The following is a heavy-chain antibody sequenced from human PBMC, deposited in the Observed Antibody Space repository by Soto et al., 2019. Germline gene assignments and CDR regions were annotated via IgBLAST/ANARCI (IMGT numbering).Heavy chain of an antibody. Sequence: GGSLRLSCAASGFTFNNYAMSWVRQAPGKGLEWVSAISGGGGSTYYADSVKGRFTISRDTSKNTLYLQMNSLRAEDTAVYYCANTIRGMSTGGTDYWGQGTLVTVSS. V-gene: IGHV3-23*01. CDR1: GFTFNNYA. J-gene: IGHJ4*02. CDR3: ANTIRGMSTGGTDY. CDR2: ISGGGGST. D-gene: IGHD3-9*01.